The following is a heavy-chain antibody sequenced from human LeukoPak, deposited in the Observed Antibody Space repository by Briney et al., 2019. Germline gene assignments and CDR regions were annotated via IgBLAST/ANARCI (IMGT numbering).Heavy chain of an antibody. CDR3: ARDDYYDSSV. J-gene: IGHJ4*02. V-gene: IGHV4-59*01. D-gene: IGHD3-22*01. Sequence: PSETLSLTCTVSGGSISSYYWSWIRQPPGKGLEWIGYIYYSGSTNYNPSLKSRVTISVDTSKNQFSLKLSSVTAADTAVYYCARDDYYDSSVWGQGTLVTVSS. CDR1: GGSISSYY. CDR2: IYYSGST.